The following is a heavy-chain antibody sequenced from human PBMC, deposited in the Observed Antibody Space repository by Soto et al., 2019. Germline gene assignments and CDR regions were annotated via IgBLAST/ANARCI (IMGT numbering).Heavy chain of an antibody. V-gene: IGHV3-53*04. D-gene: IGHD3-10*01. CDR2: IYSGGST. Sequence: VGSLRLSCAASGFTVSSNYMSWVRQAPGKGLEWVSVIYSGGSTYYADSVKGRFTISRHNSKNTLYLQMNSLRAEDTAVYYCAGVGVTMVRGGPPPHWFDPWGQGTLVTVSS. CDR1: GFTVSSNY. CDR3: AGVGVTMVRGGPPPHWFDP. J-gene: IGHJ5*02.